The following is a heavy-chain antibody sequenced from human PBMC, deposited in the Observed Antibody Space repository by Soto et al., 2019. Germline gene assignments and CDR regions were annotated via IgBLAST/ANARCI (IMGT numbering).Heavy chain of an antibody. J-gene: IGHJ6*02. D-gene: IGHD5-18*01. CDR3: AREGTARLWAPSGYYYYGMDV. Sequence: QVQLVESGGGVVQPGRSLRLSCAASGFTFSSYAMHWVRQAPGKGLEWVAVISYDGSNKYYADSVKGRFTISRDNSKNTLYLQMNSLRAEDTAMYYCAREGTARLWAPSGYYYYGMDVWGQGTTVTVSS. V-gene: IGHV3-30-3*01. CDR1: GFTFSSYA. CDR2: ISYDGSNK.